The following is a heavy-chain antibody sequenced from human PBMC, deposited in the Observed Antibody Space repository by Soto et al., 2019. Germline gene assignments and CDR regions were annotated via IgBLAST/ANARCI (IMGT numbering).Heavy chain of an antibody. Sequence: QVQLQQSGPGLVKPSHTLSLTCAISGASVSTNTAPWDWIRQSPSRGLGWLGRTYYRSKWYPDYAVSVKGRIPLNSDTSNHRLSLQLKSVTPDDKAVYYCARLIGDSWLDSWGQGTLVTVSS. J-gene: IGHJ5*01. V-gene: IGHV6-1*01. CDR1: GASVSTNTAP. CDR2: TYYRSKWYP. D-gene: IGHD2-8*01. CDR3: ARLIGDSWLDS.